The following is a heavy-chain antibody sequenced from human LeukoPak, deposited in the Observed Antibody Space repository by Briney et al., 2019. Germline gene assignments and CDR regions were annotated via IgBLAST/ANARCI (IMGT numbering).Heavy chain of an antibody. D-gene: IGHD6-19*01. CDR2: ISYDGNNK. J-gene: IGHJ4*02. CDR1: GFTFSSYA. Sequence: GRSLRLSCAASGFTFSSYAMHWVRQAPGKGLEWVAVISYDGNNKYYADSVKGRFTISRDNSKNTLYLQMNSLRAEDTAVYYCARAGWQSWGQGTLVTVSS. CDR3: ARAGWQS. V-gene: IGHV3-30-3*01.